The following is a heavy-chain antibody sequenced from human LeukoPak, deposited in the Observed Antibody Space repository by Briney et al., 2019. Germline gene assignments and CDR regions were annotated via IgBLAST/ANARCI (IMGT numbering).Heavy chain of an antibody. J-gene: IGHJ6*02. Sequence: PSQTLSLTCAVSGGSISSGGYSWSWIRQPPGKGLEWIGYIYHSGSTYYNPSLKSRVTISVDRSKNQFSLKLSSVTAADTAVYYCARGPGYCSSTSCYPLLYYYYYGMDVWGQGTTVTVSS. D-gene: IGHD2-2*01. V-gene: IGHV4-30-2*01. CDR3: ARGPGYCSSTSCYPLLYYYYYGMDV. CDR2: IYHSGST. CDR1: GGSISSGGYS.